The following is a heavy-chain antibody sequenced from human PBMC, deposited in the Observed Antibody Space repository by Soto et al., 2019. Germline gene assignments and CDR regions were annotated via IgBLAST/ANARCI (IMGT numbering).Heavy chain of an antibody. D-gene: IGHD3-16*01. V-gene: IGHV5-51*01. J-gene: IGHJ5*01. Sequence: HGESLKISCKGSGYKFIDYWIGWVRQVPGKGLEWMGSIYPGDFDIKYGPSFQGQVTISADKSITTVYLQWSSLKASDTGIYYCPGAFRAEYYDRRRWYSASWGQGTQVTVAS. CDR1: GYKFIDYW. CDR3: PGAFRAEYYDRRRWYSAS. CDR2: IYPGDFDI.